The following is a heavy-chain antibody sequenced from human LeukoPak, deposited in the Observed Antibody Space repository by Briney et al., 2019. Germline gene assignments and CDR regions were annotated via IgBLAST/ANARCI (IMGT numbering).Heavy chain of an antibody. D-gene: IGHD6-13*01. V-gene: IGHV4-31*03. J-gene: IGHJ6*03. CDR3: ARDRMEYSSSWYEYYMDV. CDR2: IYYSGST. Sequence: PSETLSLTCTVSGGSISSGGYYWSWIRQHPGKGLEWIGYIYYSGSTYYNPSLKSRVTISVDTSKNQFSLKLSSVTAADTAVYYCARDRMEYSSSWYEYYMDVSGKGTTVTVFS. CDR1: GGSISSGGYY.